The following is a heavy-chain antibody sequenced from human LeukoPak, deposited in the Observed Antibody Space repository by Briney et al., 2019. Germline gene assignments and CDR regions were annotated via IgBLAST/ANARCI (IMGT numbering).Heavy chain of an antibody. CDR3: ARDIRGSGNYGWFDP. CDR1: GFTFSSYA. D-gene: IGHD3-10*01. Sequence: GGSLRLSCVASGFTFSSYAMSWVRQAPGKGLEWVAAISDSGGSTYYVDSVRGRFTISRDNSKNTLYLQMNSLRAEDTALYSCARDIRGSGNYGWFDPWGQGTLVTVSS. J-gene: IGHJ5*02. V-gene: IGHV3-23*01. CDR2: ISDSGGST.